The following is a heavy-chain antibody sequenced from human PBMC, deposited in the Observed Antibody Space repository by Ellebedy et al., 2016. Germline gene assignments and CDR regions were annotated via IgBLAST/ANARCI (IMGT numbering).Heavy chain of an antibody. Sequence: GGSLRLSCVASGFTVSNNYMSWVRQAPGKGLEWVSVMYSGGATYYADSVTGRFTISRDTSKNTLYLQMNSLRDDDTAVYYCARDGIAGGRLGVDAFDIWGQGTMVTVSS. CDR3: ARDGIAGGRLGVDAFDI. CDR2: MYSGGAT. D-gene: IGHD1-26*01. CDR1: GFTVSNNY. V-gene: IGHV3-66*01. J-gene: IGHJ3*02.